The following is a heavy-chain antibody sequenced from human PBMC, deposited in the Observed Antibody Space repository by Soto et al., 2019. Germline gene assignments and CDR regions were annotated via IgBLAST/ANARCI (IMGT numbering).Heavy chain of an antibody. V-gene: IGHV1-18*04. Sequence: QVQLVQSGAEVKKPGASVKVSCKASGYTFTSYGISWVRQAPGQGLEWMGWISAYNGNTNYAQKLQGRVTITADESTSTAYMELSSLRSEDTAVYYCAHGAYGDGYYGMDVWGQGTTVTVSS. CDR2: ISAYNGNT. CDR1: GYTFTSYG. J-gene: IGHJ6*02. D-gene: IGHD4-17*01. CDR3: AHGAYGDGYYGMDV.